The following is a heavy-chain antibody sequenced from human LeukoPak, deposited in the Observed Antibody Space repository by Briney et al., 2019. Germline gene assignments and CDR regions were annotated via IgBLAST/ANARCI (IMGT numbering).Heavy chain of an antibody. D-gene: IGHD3-10*01. CDR1: GGSISSYY. Sequence: PSETLSLTCTVSGGSISSYYWSWIRQPAGKGLEWIGRIYTSGSTNYNPSLKSRVTMSVDTSKNQFSLKLSSVTAADTAVYYRARVTKNPRGWLRYAFDIWGQGTMVTVSS. V-gene: IGHV4-4*07. CDR3: ARVTKNPRGWLRYAFDI. CDR2: IYTSGST. J-gene: IGHJ3*02.